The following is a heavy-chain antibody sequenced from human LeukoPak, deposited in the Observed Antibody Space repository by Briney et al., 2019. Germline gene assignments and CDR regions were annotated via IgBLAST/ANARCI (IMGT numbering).Heavy chain of an antibody. CDR3: ATYCSSTSCPNWFDP. V-gene: IGHV1-2*06. CDR1: GYTFTGYY. J-gene: IGHJ5*02. Sequence: ASVKVSRKASGYTFTGYYVHWVRQAPGQGLEWMGRISPNSGGTNYAQKFQGRVTMTRDTSISTAYMELSRLRSDDTAVYYCATYCSSTSCPNWFDPWGQGTLVTVSS. CDR2: ISPNSGGT. D-gene: IGHD2-2*01.